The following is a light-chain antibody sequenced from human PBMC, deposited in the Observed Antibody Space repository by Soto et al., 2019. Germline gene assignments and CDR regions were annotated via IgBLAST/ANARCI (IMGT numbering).Light chain of an antibody. Sequence: QSALTQPASVSGSPGQSITISCTGTSSDIGAYNYVSWYQQHPGKAPKLMIYEVTNRPSGVSSRFSGSKSDNTASLTISGLQADDEADYYCSSYTSTSPVAFGGGTKLTVL. CDR3: SSYTSTSPVA. J-gene: IGLJ3*02. CDR2: EVT. V-gene: IGLV2-14*01. CDR1: SSDIGAYNY.